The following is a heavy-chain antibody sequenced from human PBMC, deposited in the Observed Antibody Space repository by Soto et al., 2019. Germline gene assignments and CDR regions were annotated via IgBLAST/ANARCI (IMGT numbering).Heavy chain of an antibody. CDR3: ARGQAYSVAGSLGFLFPFDY. CDR2: INHSGST. D-gene: IGHD6-19*01. V-gene: IGHV4-34*01. CDR1: GGSISRYY. J-gene: IGHJ4*02. Sequence: LGTLSPTCPVFGGSISRYYWRWVRQPPGEGVGWIGEINHSGSTNYNPSLKSRVTISVDTSKNQFSLKLSSVTAADTAVYYCARGQAYSVAGSLGFLFPFDYWGQGTLVTVSS.